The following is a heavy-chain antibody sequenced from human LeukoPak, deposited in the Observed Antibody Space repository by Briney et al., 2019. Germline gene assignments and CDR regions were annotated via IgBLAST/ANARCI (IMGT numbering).Heavy chain of an antibody. CDR1: GFTFSSYG. CDR2: ISGSGGST. J-gene: IGHJ6*03. D-gene: IGHD1-26*01. CDR3: AKDRLGWRAEDMDV. V-gene: IGHV3-23*01. Sequence: PGGTLRLSCAASGFTFSSYGMSWVRQAPGKGLEWVSAISGSGGSTYYADSVKGRFTISRDNSKNTLYLQMNSLRAEDTAVYYCAKDRLGWRAEDMDVWGKGTTVTISS.